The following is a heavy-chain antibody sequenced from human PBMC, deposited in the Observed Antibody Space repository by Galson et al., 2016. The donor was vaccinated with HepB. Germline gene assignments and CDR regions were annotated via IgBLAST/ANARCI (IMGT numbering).Heavy chain of an antibody. V-gene: IGHV3-30-3*01. CDR3: ARFIASPWNDYYYYGMDV. CDR2: ISNDGSNK. CDR1: GFIFRSYA. Sequence: SLRLSCADSGFIFRSYAMNWVRQAPGKGLEWLAVISNDGSNKYFADSVKGRFTISRDNSKNTLYRQMNSLRAEDTAVYYCARFIASPWNDYYYYGMDVWGKGTTVTVSS. D-gene: IGHD1-1*01. J-gene: IGHJ6*04.